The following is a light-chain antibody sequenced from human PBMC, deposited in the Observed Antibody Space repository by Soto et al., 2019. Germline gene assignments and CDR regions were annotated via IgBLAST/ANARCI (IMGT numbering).Light chain of an antibody. CDR2: GAS. CDR3: LQYGGSPLVT. V-gene: IGKV3-11*01. CDR1: ENVRTF. J-gene: IGKJ4*01. Sequence: VLTQSPATLSLSPGDRATLSCRASENVRTFVDWYQQKPCQAPRLLIYGASNRATDIPARFSGSGSGTDFTLTISNLEPEDFAVYYCLQYGGSPLVTFGGGAKVEIK.